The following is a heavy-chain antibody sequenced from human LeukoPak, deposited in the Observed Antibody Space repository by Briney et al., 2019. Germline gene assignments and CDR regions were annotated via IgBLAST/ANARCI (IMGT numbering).Heavy chain of an antibody. V-gene: IGHV1-69-2*01. CDR1: GYTFTDYY. J-gene: IGHJ5*02. CDR2: VDPEDGET. Sequence: ASVKVSCKVSGYTFTDYYMHWVQQAPGKGLEWMGLVDPEDGETIYAEKFQGRVTITADTSTDTAYMELSSLRSEDTAVYYCATDGALRFLEWSNNWFDPWRQGTLVTVSS. CDR3: ATDGALRFLEWSNNWFDP. D-gene: IGHD3-3*01.